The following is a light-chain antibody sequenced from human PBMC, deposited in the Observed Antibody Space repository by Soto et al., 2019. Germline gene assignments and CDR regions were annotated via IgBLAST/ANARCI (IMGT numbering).Light chain of an antibody. J-gene: IGLJ1*01. V-gene: IGLV2-14*01. CDR1: SSDVGAYNY. CDR3: SSYRGNSHYG. Sequence: QSVLTQPASVSGSPGQSITLSCTGTSSDVGAYNYVSWFQHHPGKPPKLIIYEVTNRPSGVSNRFSASKSGNTASLTISGLQAEDEADYYCSSYRGNSHYGFGTGTKVTGL. CDR2: EVT.